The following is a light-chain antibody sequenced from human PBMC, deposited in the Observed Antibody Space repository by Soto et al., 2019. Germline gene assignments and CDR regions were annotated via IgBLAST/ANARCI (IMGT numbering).Light chain of an antibody. CDR1: QGISNH. CDR2: GAS. Sequence: DIEMTQSPSSLSASIGDRVTITCRASQGISNHLAWFQQKPGKAPKSLIYGASSLQSGVTSKFSGSGSGTDFSLTISSLQPEDFATYYCQQYHSYPVTFGGGTKVEIK. J-gene: IGKJ4*01. CDR3: QQYHSYPVT. V-gene: IGKV1-16*02.